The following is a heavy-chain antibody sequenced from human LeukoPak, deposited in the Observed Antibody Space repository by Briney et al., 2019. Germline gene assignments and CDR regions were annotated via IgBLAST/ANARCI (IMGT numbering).Heavy chain of an antibody. D-gene: IGHD2-2*01. CDR1: GGTFSSYA. V-gene: IGHV1-69*01. Sequence: SVKVSCKASGGTFSSYAISWLRQAPRQGLEWMGGIIPIFGTANYAQKFQGRVTITADESTSTAYMELSSLRSEDTAVYYCASSLIVVVPATRGLCDWGQGTLVTVSS. J-gene: IGHJ4*02. CDR2: IIPIFGTA. CDR3: ASSLIVVVPATRGLCD.